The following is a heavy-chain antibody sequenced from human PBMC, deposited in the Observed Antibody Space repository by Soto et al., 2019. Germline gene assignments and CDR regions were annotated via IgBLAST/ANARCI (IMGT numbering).Heavy chain of an antibody. V-gene: IGHV1-3*01. Sequence: ASVKLSCKAPGYTFTSYAMHCVRQATGQRLEWMGWINAGNGNTKYSQKFQGRVTITRDTSASTAYMELSSLRSEDTAVYYCAASRTYSSSYNWFDPWGQGTLVTVSS. CDR3: AASRTYSSSYNWFDP. CDR1: GYTFTSYA. CDR2: INAGNGNT. D-gene: IGHD6-6*01. J-gene: IGHJ5*02.